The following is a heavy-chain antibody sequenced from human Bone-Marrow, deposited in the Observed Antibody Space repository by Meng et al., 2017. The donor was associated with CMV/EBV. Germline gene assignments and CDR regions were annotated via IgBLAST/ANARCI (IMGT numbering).Heavy chain of an antibody. CDR1: GFTLSSYA. CDR3: ALGGYYDFWSGQWGFDP. J-gene: IGHJ5*02. Sequence: GESLKISCAASGFTLSSYAMSWVRQAPGKGLQWVAVIYSGDGTTYYADSVKGRFTISRDNSKNTLYLQMNSLRAEDTAVYYCALGGYYDFWSGQWGFDPWGQGTLVTVSS. D-gene: IGHD3-3*01. CDR2: IYSGDGTT. V-gene: IGHV3-23*03.